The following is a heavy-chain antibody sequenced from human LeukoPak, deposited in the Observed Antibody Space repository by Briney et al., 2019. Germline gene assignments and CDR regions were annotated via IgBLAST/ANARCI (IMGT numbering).Heavy chain of an antibody. CDR2: IYSSGST. CDR1: GGSINTYY. J-gene: IGHJ4*02. D-gene: IGHD6-13*01. Sequence: SETLSLTCTVSGGSINTYYWSWIRQPAGKGLEWIGRIYSSGSTNYNPSLKSRVTISVDTSKNQFSPKLNSVTAADTAVYYCAREPSYSSSWYGYWGQGTLVTVSS. V-gene: IGHV4-4*07. CDR3: AREPSYSSSWYGY.